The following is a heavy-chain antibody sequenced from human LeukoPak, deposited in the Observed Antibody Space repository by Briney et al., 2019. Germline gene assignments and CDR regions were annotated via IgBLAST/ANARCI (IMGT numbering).Heavy chain of an antibody. J-gene: IGHJ4*02. CDR3: TRPLIITAGRGFDS. CDR2: ISSDGSFT. V-gene: IGHV3-74*01. Sequence: GGSLRLSCAASGFTFTNYWIHLVRQAPGKGLVWVSHISSDGSFTDYADSVRGRFTISRDNAKSTVYLQINSLRGDDTAIYYCTRPLIITAGRGFDSWGQGTLVTVSS. CDR1: GFTFTNYW. D-gene: IGHD3-10*01.